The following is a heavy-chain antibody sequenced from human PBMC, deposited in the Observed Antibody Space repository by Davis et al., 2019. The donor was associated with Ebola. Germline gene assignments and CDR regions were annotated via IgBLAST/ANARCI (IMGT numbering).Heavy chain of an antibody. CDR1: GYTFSNYF. V-gene: IGHV1-46*01. Sequence: ASVKVSCKASGYTFSNYFMQWVRQAPGQGLEWMGIINPSVASTSYGQKFQGRITMTGDTSTGTVYMELSGLRYEDTAVYYCAGGRLGELSGLDYWGQGTLVTVSS. CDR3: AGGRLGELSGLDY. CDR2: INPSVAST. J-gene: IGHJ4*02. D-gene: IGHD3-16*02.